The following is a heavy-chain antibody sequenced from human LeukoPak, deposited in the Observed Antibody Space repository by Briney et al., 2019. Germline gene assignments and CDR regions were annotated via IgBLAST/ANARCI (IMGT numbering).Heavy chain of an antibody. J-gene: IGHJ4*02. V-gene: IGHV4-39*01. CDR2: IYYSGST. Sequence: PSETLSLTCTVSGGSISSSSYYWSWIRQPPGKGLEWIGSIYYSGSTYYNPSLKSRVTISVDTSKNQFSLKLSSVTAADTAVYYCASFEYSSSSVHWGQGTLVTVSS. CDR1: GGSISSSSYY. CDR3: ASFEYSSSSVH. D-gene: IGHD6-6*01.